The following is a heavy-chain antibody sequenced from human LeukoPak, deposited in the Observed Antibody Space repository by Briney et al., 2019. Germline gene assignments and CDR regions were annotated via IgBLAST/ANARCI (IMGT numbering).Heavy chain of an antibody. D-gene: IGHD3-10*01. CDR3: ARNPNRSGSYYRYYYYGMDV. J-gene: IGHJ6*04. Sequence: PGGSLRLSCAASGFTFSSYSMNWVRQAPGKGLEWVSSISSSSSYIYYADSVKGRFTISRDNAKNSLYLQMNSLRAEDTAVYYCARNPNRSGSYYRYYYYGMDVWGKGTTVTVSS. CDR1: GFTFSSYS. CDR2: ISSSSSYI. V-gene: IGHV3-21*01.